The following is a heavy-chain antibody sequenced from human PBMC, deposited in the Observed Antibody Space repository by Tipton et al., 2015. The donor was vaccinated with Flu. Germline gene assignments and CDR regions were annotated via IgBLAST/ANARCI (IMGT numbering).Heavy chain of an antibody. D-gene: IGHD3-22*01. CDR1: GGSFSGYY. Sequence: TLSLTCSVNGGSFSGYYWTWIRQPPGKGLEWIGEINHSGSTHYSSSLKSRVTMSVDSSKNQFSLQLSSVTAADTAVYYCARVSPRRVTAIVVVMLPEGYFDYWGQGTLVIVSP. CDR2: INHSGST. J-gene: IGHJ4*02. V-gene: IGHV4-34*01. CDR3: ARVSPRRVTAIVVVMLPEGYFDY.